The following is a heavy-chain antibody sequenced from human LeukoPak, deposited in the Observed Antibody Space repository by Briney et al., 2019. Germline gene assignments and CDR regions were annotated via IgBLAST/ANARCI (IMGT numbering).Heavy chain of an antibody. Sequence: GGSLRLSCTASGFTFSNFAMNWVRQTPGKGLEWVSVIIGSGSTYYADSVRGRFTFSRDNSKHTMSLQMKNLRAEDTAVYYCARGITAFGVPGATYYFDYWGQGTLVTVSS. CDR2: IIGSGST. V-gene: IGHV3-23*01. J-gene: IGHJ4*02. D-gene: IGHD3-3*01. CDR3: ARGITAFGVPGATYYFDY. CDR1: GFTFSNFA.